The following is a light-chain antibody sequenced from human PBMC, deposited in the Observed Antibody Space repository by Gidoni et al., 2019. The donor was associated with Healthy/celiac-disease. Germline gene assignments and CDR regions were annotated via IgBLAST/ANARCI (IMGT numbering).Light chain of an antibody. Sequence: EIVLTHSPATLSFSPGERATFSCRPSQSVSSYLTWYQQKHGQTPRLPNYDAYNRATGKRARLRGCGSGTDVTLTISSIGPEDFEVYYCQQRRNWPWTFGQGTKVEIK. J-gene: IGKJ1*01. CDR3: QQRRNWPWT. V-gene: IGKV3-11*01. CDR1: QSVSSY. CDR2: DAY.